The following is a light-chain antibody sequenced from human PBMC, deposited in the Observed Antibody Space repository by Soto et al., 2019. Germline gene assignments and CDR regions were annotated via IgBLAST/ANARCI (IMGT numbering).Light chain of an antibody. CDR3: QQHAHWPLT. V-gene: IGKV3-11*01. CDR2: EAA. Sequence: EIVLTQSPATLSLTPGERATLSCRASQSVGNNLAWYQQKPGQAPGLLIYEAATRATGIPARFSGSGSGTDFTRTSSSLEPEEFAVYYCQQHAHWPLTFGGGTKVESK. J-gene: IGKJ4*01. CDR1: QSVGNN.